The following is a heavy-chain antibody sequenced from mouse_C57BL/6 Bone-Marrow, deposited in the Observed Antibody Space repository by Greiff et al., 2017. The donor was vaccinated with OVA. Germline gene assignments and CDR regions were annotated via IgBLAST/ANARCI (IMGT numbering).Heavy chain of an antibody. D-gene: IGHD2-4*01. Sequence: VQLQQSGGGLVKPGGSLKLSCAASGFTFSSYAMSWVRQTPEKRLEWVATISDGGSYTYCPDNVKGRFTISRDNAKNNLYLQMSHLKSEDTAMYYCAREDDYDGDWYFDVWGTGTTVTVSS. CDR3: AREDDYDGDWYFDV. J-gene: IGHJ1*03. CDR1: GFTFSSYA. V-gene: IGHV5-4*01. CDR2: ISDGGSYT.